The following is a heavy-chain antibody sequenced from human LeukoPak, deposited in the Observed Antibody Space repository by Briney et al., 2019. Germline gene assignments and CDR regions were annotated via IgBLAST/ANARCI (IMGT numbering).Heavy chain of an antibody. CDR1: GYTFTSYN. D-gene: IGHD6-19*01. CDR3: ARGVAVAGPVQELDY. J-gene: IGHJ4*02. CDR2: IIPIFGTA. Sequence: GASVKVSCKTSGYTFTSYNLHWVRQAPGQGLEWMGGIIPIFGTANYAQKFQGRVTITADESTSTAYMELSSLRSEDTAVYYCARGVAVAGPVQELDYWGQGTLVTVSS. V-gene: IGHV1-69*13.